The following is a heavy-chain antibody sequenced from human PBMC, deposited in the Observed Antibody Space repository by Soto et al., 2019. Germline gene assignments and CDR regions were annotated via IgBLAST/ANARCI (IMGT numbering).Heavy chain of an antibody. D-gene: IGHD3-22*01. CDR3: GGDSSGYYYPDVFDN. CDR1: GFTFSSYA. J-gene: IGHJ3*02. Sequence: GESLRLSCGASGFTFSSYAMSSVRQAPGKGLEWVSAISGSGGSTYYADSVKGRFTISRDNAKNSLYLQMNSLRDEDTAVYYCGGDSSGYYYPDVFDNWGQGTMVTV. CDR2: ISGSGGST. V-gene: IGHV3-23*01.